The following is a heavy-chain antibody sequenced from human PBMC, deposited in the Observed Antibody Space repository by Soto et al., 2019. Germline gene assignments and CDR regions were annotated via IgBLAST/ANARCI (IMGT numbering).Heavy chain of an antibody. CDR1: GCSISSGGYY. Sequence: PWETLSLTCTVSGCSISSGGYYWRWIRQHPGKGLEWIGYIYYSGSTYYNPSLKSRATISVDTSKNQFSLKLSSVTAADTAVYYCARDRCSSTSCYWDYWGQGTLVTVSS. J-gene: IGHJ4*02. V-gene: IGHV4-31*03. CDR3: ARDRCSSTSCYWDY. CDR2: IYYSGST. D-gene: IGHD2-2*01.